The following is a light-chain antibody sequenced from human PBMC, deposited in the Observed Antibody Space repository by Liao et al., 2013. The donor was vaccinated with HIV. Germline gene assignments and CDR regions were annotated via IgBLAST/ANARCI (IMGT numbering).Light chain of an antibody. CDR3: QVWDSSSDHRDV. CDR1: NIGSKS. CDR2: YDS. J-gene: IGLJ1*01. Sequence: SYELTQPPSVSVAPGKTARITCGGNNIGSKSVHWYQQKPGQAPVLVIYYDSDRPSGIPERFSGSNSGNTATLTISRVEPGDEADYYCQVWDSSSDHRDVFGTGTKVTVL. V-gene: IGLV3-21*04.